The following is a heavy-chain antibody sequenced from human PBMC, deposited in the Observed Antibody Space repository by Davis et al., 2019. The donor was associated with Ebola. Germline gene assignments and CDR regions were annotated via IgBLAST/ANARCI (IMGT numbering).Heavy chain of an antibody. J-gene: IGHJ4*02. CDR3: ARGSSGWYNSGILDY. D-gene: IGHD6-19*01. CDR2: INHSGST. Sequence: PGGSLRLSCAVYGGSFSGYYWSWIRQPPGKGLEWIGEINHSGSTNYNPSRKSRVTISVDTSKNQFSLKLSSVTAADTAVYYCARGSSGWYNSGILDYWGQGTLVTVSS. V-gene: IGHV4-34*01. CDR1: GGSFSGYY.